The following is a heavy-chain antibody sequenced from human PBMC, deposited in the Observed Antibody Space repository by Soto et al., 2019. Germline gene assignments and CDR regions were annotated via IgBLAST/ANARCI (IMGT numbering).Heavy chain of an antibody. D-gene: IGHD5-18*01. CDR3: ADTYLNNHHYYNMDV. J-gene: IGHJ6*02. CDR2: IKRKTDGGTT. V-gene: IGHV3-15*01. Sequence: EVQLVESGGGLVKPGGSLRLSCAASGFTFSIAWMTWVRQVPGKGLEWVGRIKRKTDGGTTDYAAPVKGRFTISRDDSKNTVYLQMNSLKHEDTAVYYCADTYLNNHHYYNMDVWGQGTTVTVSS. CDR1: GFTFSIAW.